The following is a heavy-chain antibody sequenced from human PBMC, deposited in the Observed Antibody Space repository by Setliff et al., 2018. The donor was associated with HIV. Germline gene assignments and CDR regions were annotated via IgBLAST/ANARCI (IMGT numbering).Heavy chain of an antibody. Sequence: RLSCAASGFTFHYYAMHWVRQAPGKGLEWVALIAYDGGDEYFADSVKGRFAISRDYSRNTLHLQMNGLRPEDTAVYYCARGGYFDSSSAGALDVWGQGTLVTVSS. V-gene: IGHV3-30*09. CDR3: ARGGYFDSSSAGALDV. D-gene: IGHD3-22*01. CDR2: IAYDGGDE. J-gene: IGHJ3*01. CDR1: GFTFHYYA.